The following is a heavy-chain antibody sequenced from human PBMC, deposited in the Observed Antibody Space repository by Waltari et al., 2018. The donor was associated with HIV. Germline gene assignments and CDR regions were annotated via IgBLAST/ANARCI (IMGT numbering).Heavy chain of an antibody. CDR2: IYYSGST. J-gene: IGHJ5*02. V-gene: IGHV4-59*01. CDR3: ARAGADTAMVTSWFDP. CDR1: GGSISRYY. Sequence: QVQLQESGPGLVKPSETLSLTCTVSGGSISRYYRSWIRQPPGKGLEWIGYIYYSGSTNYNPSLKSRVTISVDTSKNQFSLKLSSVTAADTAVYYCARAGADTAMVTSWFDPWGQGTLVTVSS. D-gene: IGHD5-18*01.